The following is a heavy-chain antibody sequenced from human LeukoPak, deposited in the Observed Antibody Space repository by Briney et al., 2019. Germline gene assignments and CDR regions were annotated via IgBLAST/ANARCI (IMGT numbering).Heavy chain of an antibody. CDR3: HPREDILTGYHNSDY. D-gene: IGHD3-9*01. CDR2: INQDGSEN. CDR1: GFIFSGSW. V-gene: IGHV3-7*02. Sequence: GGSLRLSCAASGFIFSGSWLTWVRQAPGKGLEWVANINQDGSENYYGDSVKGRFTISRDNAKNSLYLQMNSLRAEDTAVYYCHPREDILTGYHNSDYWGQGTLVTVSS. J-gene: IGHJ4*02.